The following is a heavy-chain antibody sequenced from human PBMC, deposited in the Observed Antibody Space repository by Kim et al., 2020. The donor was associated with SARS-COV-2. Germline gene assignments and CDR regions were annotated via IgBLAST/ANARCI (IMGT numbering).Heavy chain of an antibody. CDR3: ARQGILGSTFFHN. D-gene: IGHD2-2*01. CDR2: MYYTGNT. V-gene: IGHV4-59*08. J-gene: IGHJ4*02. CDR1: GASITSFY. Sequence: SETLFLTCTVSGASITSFYWSWIRQPPGKGLEWIGDMYYTGNTNYNSSLKSRVTMSVDTSKKQFSLRLSSVTAADTAVYYCARQGILGSTFFHNWGQGALVTVSS.